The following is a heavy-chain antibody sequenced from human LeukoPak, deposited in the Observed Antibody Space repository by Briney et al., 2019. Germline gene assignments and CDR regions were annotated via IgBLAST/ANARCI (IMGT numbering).Heavy chain of an antibody. CDR1: GYSISSSYY. CDR3: AREGKNVGNWFDP. D-gene: IGHD1-26*01. CDR2: IHSSGST. J-gene: IGHJ5*02. V-gene: IGHV4-38-2*02. Sequence: NPSETLSLTCTVSGYSISSSYYWSWIRPPPGKGLEWIGYIHSSGSTHYNPSVKSRVPISLDTPKSQFSLKLTSVTAADTAVYYCAREGKNVGNWFDPWGQGTLVTVSS.